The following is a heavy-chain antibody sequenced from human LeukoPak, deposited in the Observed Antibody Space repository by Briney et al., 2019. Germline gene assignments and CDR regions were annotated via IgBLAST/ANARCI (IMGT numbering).Heavy chain of an antibody. CDR1: GFTFSSYA. CDR3: AKSTFGDPYYYYYMDV. D-gene: IGHD4-17*01. V-gene: IGHV3-23*01. CDR2: ISGSGGST. Sequence: PGGSLRLSCAASGFTFSSYAMSWVRQAPGKGLEWDSAISGSGGSTYYADSVKGRFTISRDNSKNTLYLQMNSLRAEDTAVYYCAKSTFGDPYYYYYMDVWGKGTTVTVSS. J-gene: IGHJ6*03.